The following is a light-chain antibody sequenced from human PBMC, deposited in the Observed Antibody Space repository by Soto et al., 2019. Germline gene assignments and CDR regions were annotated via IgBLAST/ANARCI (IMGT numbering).Light chain of an antibody. V-gene: IGLV1-44*01. Sequence: QSVLTQPPSASGTPGRSVTISCSGSRSNIGSNTVTWYQQVPGTAPKLLIYSTNQRPSGVPDRFSGSKSGTSASLTISGLQSEDEADYYCAAWDDSLSGCVIFGGGTKLTVL. CDR3: AAWDDSLSGCVI. CDR2: STN. CDR1: RSNIGSNT. J-gene: IGLJ2*01.